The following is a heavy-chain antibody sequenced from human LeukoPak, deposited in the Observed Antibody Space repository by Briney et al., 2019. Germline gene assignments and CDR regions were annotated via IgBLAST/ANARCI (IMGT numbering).Heavy chain of an antibody. V-gene: IGHV4-59*01. CDR2: IYYSGST. Sequence: SSETLSLTCTVSGGSISSYYWSWIRQPPGKGLEWIGYIYYSGSTNYNPSLKSRVTISVDTSKNQFSLKLSSVTAADTAVYYCARVGSTSPGNWYKLFDQWGQGTLVTVSS. CDR1: GGSISSYY. J-gene: IGHJ4*02. CDR3: ARVGSTSPGNWYKLFDQ. D-gene: IGHD2-2*01.